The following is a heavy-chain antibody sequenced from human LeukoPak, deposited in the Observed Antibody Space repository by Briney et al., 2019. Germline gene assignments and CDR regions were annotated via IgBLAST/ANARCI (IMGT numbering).Heavy chain of an antibody. CDR1: GGSFSSYY. Sequence: SETLSLTCTVSGGSFSSYYWNWIRQPAGKGLGWIGRIYSNVTTNYNPSLKSRVTMSVDTSRNQFSLKLSSVTAADTAVYYCARDSEATAGRSYGYWGQGTQVTVSP. CDR3: ARDSEATAGRSYGY. J-gene: IGHJ4*02. D-gene: IGHD6-13*01. CDR2: IYSNVTT. V-gene: IGHV4-4*07.